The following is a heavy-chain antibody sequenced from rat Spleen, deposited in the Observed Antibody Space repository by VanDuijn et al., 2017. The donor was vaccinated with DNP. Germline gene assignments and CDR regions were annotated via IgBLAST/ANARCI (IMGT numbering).Heavy chain of an antibody. V-gene: IGHV5-31*01. J-gene: IGHJ3*01. Sequence: EVQLVESGGGLVQPGRSLKLSCVASGFTFNNYWMNWIRLAPGKGLEWVASITPTGGNIYYPDSMKGRFTISRDNTKSTLYLQMDSLRSEDTATYYCTTGGRLAYWGQGTLVTVSS. CDR1: GFTFNNYW. D-gene: IGHD1-11*01. CDR2: ITPTGGNI. CDR3: TTGGRLAY.